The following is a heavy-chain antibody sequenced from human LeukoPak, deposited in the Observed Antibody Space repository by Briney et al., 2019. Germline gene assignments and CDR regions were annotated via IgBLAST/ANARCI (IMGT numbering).Heavy chain of an antibody. Sequence: SETLSLTCTVSVDSISSYYWSWIRQPPGKGLEWIGYIYYSGSTNYNPSLKSRVTISVDTSTNQFSLKLSSVNAADTAVYYCERVQDATYYYDSSGDDAFDIWGQGTMVTVSS. CDR1: VDSISSYY. CDR3: ERVQDATYYYDSSGDDAFDI. V-gene: IGHV4-59*01. CDR2: IYYSGST. J-gene: IGHJ3*02. D-gene: IGHD3-22*01.